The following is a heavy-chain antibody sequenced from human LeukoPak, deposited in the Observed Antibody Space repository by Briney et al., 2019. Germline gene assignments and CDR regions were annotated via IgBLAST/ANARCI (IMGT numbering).Heavy chain of an antibody. CDR3: ARGGSDTAMAHDY. CDR1: GFTFSNHW. D-gene: IGHD5-18*01. J-gene: IGHJ4*02. V-gene: IGHV3-74*01. Sequence: GGSLRLSCAASGFTFSNHWMHWVRQAPGKGLMWVSRINRGGSRTDYADSVKGRFTISRDDAKNTLYLQLNSLRAEDTAVYLCARGGSDTAMAHDYWGQGTLVTVSS. CDR2: INRGGSRT.